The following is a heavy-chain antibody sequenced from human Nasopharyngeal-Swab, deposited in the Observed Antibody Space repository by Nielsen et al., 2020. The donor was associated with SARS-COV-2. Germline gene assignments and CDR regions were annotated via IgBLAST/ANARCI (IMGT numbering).Heavy chain of an antibody. CDR1: GGSISSGGYY. Sequence: SETLSLTCTVSGGSISSGGYYWSWIRQHPGKGLEWIGYIYYSGSTYYNPSLKSRVTISVDTSKNQFSLKLSSVTAADTAVYYCARDQRGPIVVEAFDIWGQGTMVTVSS. J-gene: IGHJ3*02. CDR2: IYYSGST. V-gene: IGHV4-31*03. CDR3: ARDQRGPIVVEAFDI. D-gene: IGHD3-22*01.